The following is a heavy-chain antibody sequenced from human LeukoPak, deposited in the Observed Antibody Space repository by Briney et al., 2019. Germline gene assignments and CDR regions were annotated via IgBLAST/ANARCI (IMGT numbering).Heavy chain of an antibody. CDR2: IYHSGST. D-gene: IGHD3-10*01. Sequence: PSGTLSLTCAVSGGSISSSNWWSWVRQPPGKGLEWIGEIYHSGSTNYNSSLKSRVTISVDKSKNQFSLKLSSVTAADTAVYYCARLGWGSESYSAFDIWGQGTMVTVSS. CDR3: ARLGWGSESYSAFDI. J-gene: IGHJ3*02. V-gene: IGHV4-4*02. CDR1: GGSISSSNW.